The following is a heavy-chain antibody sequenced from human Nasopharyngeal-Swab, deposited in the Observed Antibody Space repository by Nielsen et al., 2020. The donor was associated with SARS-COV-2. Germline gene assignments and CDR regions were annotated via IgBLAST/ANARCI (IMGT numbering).Heavy chain of an antibody. CDR1: GFTFSSYW. V-gene: IGHV3-7*01. Sequence: GGSLRPSCAASGFTFSSYWMTWVRQAPGKGLEWVANIKQDGSEKYYVDSVKGRFSISRDNTKNSLYLQMNSLRAEETAVYYCARGGGWYGFDYWGQGTLVTVSS. J-gene: IGHJ4*02. D-gene: IGHD6-19*01. CDR3: ARGGGWYGFDY. CDR2: IKQDGSEK.